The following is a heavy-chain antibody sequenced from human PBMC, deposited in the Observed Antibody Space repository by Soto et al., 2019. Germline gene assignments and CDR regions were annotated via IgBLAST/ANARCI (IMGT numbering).Heavy chain of an antibody. CDR1: GFTFSTYA. Sequence: EVQLLESGGKLVQPGGSLTLSCAASGFTFSTYAMAWVRQAPGKGLEWVSGVSASGLNTDYADPVKGRFYISRDNSKNTVSLHMNSLRAEDTALYYRAKDRPRRTSGYVFDYWGQGTPVTVSS. CDR2: VSASGLNT. CDR3: AKDRPRRTSGYVFDY. J-gene: IGHJ4*02. V-gene: IGHV3-23*01. D-gene: IGHD5-18*01.